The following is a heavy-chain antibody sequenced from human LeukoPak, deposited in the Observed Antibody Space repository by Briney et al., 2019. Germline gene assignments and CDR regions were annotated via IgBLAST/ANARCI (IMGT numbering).Heavy chain of an antibody. Sequence: PSETLSLTCTVSGGSISSYYWSWIRQPPGKGLEWIGYIYYSGSTNYNPSLKSRVTISVDTSKNQFSLKLSSVTAADTAVYYCARVISSWYGGFDYWGQGTLVTVSS. V-gene: IGHV4-59*01. CDR2: IYYSGST. CDR3: ARVISSWYGGFDY. J-gene: IGHJ4*02. CDR1: GGSISSYY. D-gene: IGHD6-13*01.